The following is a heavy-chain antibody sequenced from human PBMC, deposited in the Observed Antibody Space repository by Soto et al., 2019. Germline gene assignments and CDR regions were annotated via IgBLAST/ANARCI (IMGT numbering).Heavy chain of an antibody. D-gene: IGHD6-13*01. V-gene: IGHV3-21*01. J-gene: IGHJ4*02. CDR1: GFTFSSYS. CDR2: ISSSSSYI. CDR3: ARGPSYSSSWPLDY. Sequence: GGSLRLSCAASGFTFSSYSMNWVRQAPGKGLEWVSSISSSSSYIYYADSVKGRFTISRDNAKNSLYPQMNSLRAEDTAVYYCARGPSYSSSWPLDYWGQGTLVTVSS.